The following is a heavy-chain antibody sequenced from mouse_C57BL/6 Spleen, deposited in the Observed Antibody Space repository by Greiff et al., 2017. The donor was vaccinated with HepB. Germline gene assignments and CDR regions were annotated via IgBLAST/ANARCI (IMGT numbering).Heavy chain of an antibody. V-gene: IGHV3-6*01. J-gene: IGHJ2*01. Sequence: EVQRVESGPGLVKPSQSLSLTCSVTGYSITSGYYWNWIRQFPGNKLEWMGYISYDGSNNYNPSLKNRISITRDTSKNQFFLKLNSVTTEDTATYYCARNWDGVDYWGQGTTLTVSS. CDR2: ISYDGSN. CDR1: GYSITSGYY. D-gene: IGHD4-1*01. CDR3: ARNWDGVDY.